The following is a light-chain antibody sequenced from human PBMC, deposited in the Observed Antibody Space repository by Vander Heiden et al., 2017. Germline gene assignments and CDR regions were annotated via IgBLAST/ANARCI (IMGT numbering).Light chain of an antibody. CDR3: QQYNSWPPWT. CDR1: QSVSSN. CDR2: GAS. Sequence: FVMTHPPATLSLSPGERATLSCRASQSVSSNFSWYQQKPGQAPRLLIYGASTRATGIPARFIGSGSGTEFTLTISSLQSEDFAVYYCQQYNSWPPWTFGQGTKVEIK. J-gene: IGKJ1*01. V-gene: IGKV3-15*01.